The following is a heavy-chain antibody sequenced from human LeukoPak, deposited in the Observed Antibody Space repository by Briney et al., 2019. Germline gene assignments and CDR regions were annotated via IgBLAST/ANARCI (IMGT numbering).Heavy chain of an antibody. D-gene: IGHD3-10*01. CDR2: IRYVGSNK. CDR1: GFTFSSYG. J-gene: IGHJ6*03. Sequence: GGSLRLSCAASGFTFSSYGMHWVRQAPGKGLEWVAFIRYVGSNKYYAASVKGRFTISRDKSKNTLYLQMNSLRAEDTAVYYCAKVGPLAFYYMDVWGKGTTVTVSS. CDR3: AKVGPLAFYYMDV. V-gene: IGHV3-30*02.